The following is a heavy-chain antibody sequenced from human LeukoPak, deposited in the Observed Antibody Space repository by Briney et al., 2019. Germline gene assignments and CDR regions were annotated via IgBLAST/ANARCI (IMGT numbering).Heavy chain of an antibody. CDR1: GYTFTSYY. D-gene: IGHD6-19*01. Sequence: ASVKVSCKASGYTFTSYYMHWVRQAPGQGLEWMGIIDPSGGSTTYAQKFQGRVTMTRDTSTSTIYMELSSLGSEDTAVYYCARDWAVAGTRGYYYYGMDVWGQGTTVTVSS. CDR2: IDPSGGST. V-gene: IGHV1-46*01. CDR3: ARDWAVAGTRGYYYYGMDV. J-gene: IGHJ6*02.